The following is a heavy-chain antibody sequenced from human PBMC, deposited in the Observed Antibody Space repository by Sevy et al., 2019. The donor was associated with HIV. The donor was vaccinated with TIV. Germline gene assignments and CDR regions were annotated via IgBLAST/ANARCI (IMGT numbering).Heavy chain of an antibody. Sequence: ASVKVSCKASGYTSTAYYMHWVRQAPGQGLEWMGWIDPNTGGTKYAQKFQAWVTMTRDTSISTAYMELSRLRSDDTAVYYCARNGASGSYDFWGQGTLVTVSS. J-gene: IGHJ4*02. CDR1: GYTSTAYY. V-gene: IGHV1-2*04. CDR2: IDPNTGGT. D-gene: IGHD1-26*01. CDR3: ARNGASGSYDF.